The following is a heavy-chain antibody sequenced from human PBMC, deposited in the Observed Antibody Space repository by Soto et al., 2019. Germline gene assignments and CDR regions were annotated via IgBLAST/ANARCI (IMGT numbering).Heavy chain of an antibody. CDR3: ARVGTCISTSCYANYYYYGMDV. Sequence: ASVKVSCKASGYTFTSYAMHWVRQAPGQRLEWMGWTNAGNGNTKYSQKFQGRVTITRDTSASTAYMELSSLRSEDTAVYYCARVGTCISTSCYANYYYYGMDVWGQGTTVTVSS. CDR1: GYTFTSYA. D-gene: IGHD2-2*01. J-gene: IGHJ6*02. V-gene: IGHV1-3*01. CDR2: TNAGNGNT.